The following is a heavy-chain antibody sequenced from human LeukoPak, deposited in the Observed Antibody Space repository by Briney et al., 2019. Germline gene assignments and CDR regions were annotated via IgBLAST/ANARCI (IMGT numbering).Heavy chain of an antibody. V-gene: IGHV3-7*03. CDR1: GFTFGKYW. CDR2: IKLDGSEK. J-gene: IGHJ4*02. Sequence: GGSLRLSCVASGFTFGKYWMSWVRQAPGKGLEWVANIKLDGSEKNYVDSVKGRFTISRDNTKNSLYLQMNSLRAEDTAVYYCARDHSLDYWGQGTLVTVSS. CDR3: ARDHSLDY.